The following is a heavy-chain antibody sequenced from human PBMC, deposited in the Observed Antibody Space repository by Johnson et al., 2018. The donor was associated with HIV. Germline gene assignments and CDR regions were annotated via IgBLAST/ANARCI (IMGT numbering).Heavy chain of an antibody. CDR1: GFTFSSYA. CDR2: IYSDEST. Sequence: VQLVESGGGLVQPGGSLRLSCVASGFTFSSYAMHWVRQAPGKGLAWVSLIYSDESTYYADSVQGRFTLSRDNSQNMVYLQMNSLRAEDTAVYYCARDGPHFFDSSGVRDDAFDIWGPGTMVTVSS. D-gene: IGHD3-22*01. CDR3: ARDGPHFFDSSGVRDDAFDI. V-gene: IGHV3-66*01. J-gene: IGHJ3*02.